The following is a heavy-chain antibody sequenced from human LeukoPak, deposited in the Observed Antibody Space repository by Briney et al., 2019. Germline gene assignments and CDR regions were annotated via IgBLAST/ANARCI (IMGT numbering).Heavy chain of an antibody. CDR1: GFTFSRYW. CDR3: AREAGTSDY. CDR2: IKQDGSEK. Sequence: GGSLRLSCAASGFTFSRYWMSWVRQAPGKGLEWVANIKQDGSEKYYVDSVKGRFTISRDNAENSLYLQMNSLRAEDTAVYYCAREAGTSDYRGQGILVTVSS. J-gene: IGHJ4*02. D-gene: IGHD6-19*01. V-gene: IGHV3-7*01.